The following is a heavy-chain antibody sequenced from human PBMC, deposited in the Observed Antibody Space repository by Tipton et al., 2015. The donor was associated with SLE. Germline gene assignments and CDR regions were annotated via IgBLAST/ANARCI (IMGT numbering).Heavy chain of an antibody. CDR1: GGSIVGNY. D-gene: IGHD2-2*02. V-gene: IGHV4-59*01. J-gene: IGHJ5*02. CDR2: IYYSGSA. Sequence: TLSLTCTVSGGSIVGNYWSWIRQPPGKGLEWVGYIYYSGSANYNPSLNSRVSISVDTSHNQFSLKLTSVTAADTAVYYCARAIRFFDPWGQGTLVTVSS. CDR3: ARAIRFFDP.